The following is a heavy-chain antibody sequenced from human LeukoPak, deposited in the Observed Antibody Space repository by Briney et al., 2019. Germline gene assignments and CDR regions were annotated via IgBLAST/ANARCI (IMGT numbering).Heavy chain of an antibody. J-gene: IGHJ3*02. CDR2: IYPGDSAT. CDR3: ARPLTTGTTSAFDI. Sequence: GESLKISCKGSGYSFTNYWIDWVRRMPGKGLEWMGSIYPGDSATRYSPSFQGQVTISADKSISTAYLQWSSLKASDTAMYYCARPLTTGTTSAFDIWGQGTMVTVSS. CDR1: GYSFTNYW. V-gene: IGHV5-51*01. D-gene: IGHD1-1*01.